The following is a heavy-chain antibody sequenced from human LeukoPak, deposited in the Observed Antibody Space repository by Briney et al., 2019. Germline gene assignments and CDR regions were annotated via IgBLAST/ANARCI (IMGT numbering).Heavy chain of an antibody. CDR2: IRYDGSTK. CDR1: GFTFSSYG. J-gene: IGHJ5*01. Sequence: PGGSLRLSCGASGFTFSSYGMHWVRQAPGKGLEWVAFIRYDGSTKNYADSVKGRFTISRDNSKNTLYLQTNSLRGEDTAVYYCAKVYEYGDNDWFDSWGQGTLVTVSS. D-gene: IGHD4-17*01. CDR3: AKVYEYGDNDWFDS. V-gene: IGHV3-30*02.